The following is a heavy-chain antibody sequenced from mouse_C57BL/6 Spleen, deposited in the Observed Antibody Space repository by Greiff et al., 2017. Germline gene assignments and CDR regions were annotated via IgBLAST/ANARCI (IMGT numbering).Heavy chain of an antibody. CDR3: ARSTIYYDYTWYFDV. J-gene: IGHJ1*03. V-gene: IGHV1-26*01. CDR1: GYTFTDYY. CDR2: INPNNGGP. Sequence: VQLQQSGPELVKPGASVKISCKASGYTFTDYYMNWVKQSHGKSLEWIGDINPNNGGPSYNQKFKGKATLTVDKSSSTAYMELRSLTSEDSAVYYCARSTIYYDYTWYFDVWGTGTTVTVSS. D-gene: IGHD2-4*01.